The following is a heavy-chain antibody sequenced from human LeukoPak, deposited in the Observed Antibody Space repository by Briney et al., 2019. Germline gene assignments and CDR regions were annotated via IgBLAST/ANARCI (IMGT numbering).Heavy chain of an antibody. V-gene: IGHV3-7*01. CDR2: IKQDGGEK. D-gene: IGHD3-3*01. J-gene: IGHJ4*02. CDR3: ARVPPVTIFGVVIMGYFDY. Sequence: GGPLRLSCAASGLPLSSYWLSWVGQPPGKGLEWVANIKQDGGEKYYVDSVKGRFTISRDNAKNSLYLQMNSLRAEDTAVYYCARVPPVTIFGVVIMGYFDYWGQGTLVTVSS. CDR1: GLPLSSYW.